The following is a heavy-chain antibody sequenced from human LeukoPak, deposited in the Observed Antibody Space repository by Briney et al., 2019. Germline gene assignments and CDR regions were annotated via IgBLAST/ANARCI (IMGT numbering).Heavy chain of an antibody. CDR1: GGSISSISYY. D-gene: IGHD3-3*01. J-gene: IGHJ4*02. V-gene: IGHV4-30-4*08. CDR2: IYYSGST. Sequence: SETLSLTCTISGGSISSISYYWGWIRQPPGKGLEWIGYIYYSGSTYYNPSLKSRVTISVDTSKNQFSLKLSSVTAADTAVYYCARKYYDFWSGAYYFDYWGQGTLVTVSS. CDR3: ARKYYDFWSGAYYFDY.